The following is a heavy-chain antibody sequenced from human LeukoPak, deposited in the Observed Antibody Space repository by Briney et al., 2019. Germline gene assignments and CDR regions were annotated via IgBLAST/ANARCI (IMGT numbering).Heavy chain of an antibody. CDR2: MSYDGSNK. D-gene: IGHD1-7*01. V-gene: IGHV3-30-3*01. CDR3: AREGNYGTATFDY. J-gene: IGHJ4*02. Sequence: GGFLRLSCAASGFTFSSYAMHWVRQAPGKGLEWVAVMSYDGSNKYYADSVKGRFTISRDNSKNTLYLQMNSLRAEDTAVYYCAREGNYGTATFDYWGQGTLVTVSS. CDR1: GFTFSSYA.